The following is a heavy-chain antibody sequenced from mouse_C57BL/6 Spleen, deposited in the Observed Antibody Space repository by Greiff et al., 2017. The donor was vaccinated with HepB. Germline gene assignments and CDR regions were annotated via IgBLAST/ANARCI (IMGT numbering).Heavy chain of an antibody. CDR2: IDPSDSYT. V-gene: IGHV1-59*01. CDR1: GYTFTSYW. Sequence: VQLQQSGAELVRPGTSVKLSCKASGYTFTSYWMHWVKQRPGQGLEWIGVIDPSDSYTNYNQKFKGKATLTVDTSSSTAYMQLSSLTSEDSAVYYCARLGITTVLDYWGQGTTLTVSS. D-gene: IGHD1-1*01. CDR3: ARLGITTVLDY. J-gene: IGHJ2*01.